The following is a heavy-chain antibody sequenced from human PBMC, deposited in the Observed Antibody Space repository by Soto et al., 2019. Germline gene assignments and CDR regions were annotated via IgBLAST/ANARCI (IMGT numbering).Heavy chain of an antibody. V-gene: IGHV1-18*01. Sequence: QLVQSGVEVKKPGASVRVSCKASGYTFINYGISWVRQAPGQGLEWMGWISGYDGRTNYAQRFQGRVTMTTDTSTNTAYMELTSLTSDDTAVYYCERDWEEISNINCFDPWGQGTMVTVSS. J-gene: IGHJ5*02. CDR3: ERDWEEISNINCFDP. CDR2: ISGYDGRT. CDR1: GYTFINYG. D-gene: IGHD1-26*01.